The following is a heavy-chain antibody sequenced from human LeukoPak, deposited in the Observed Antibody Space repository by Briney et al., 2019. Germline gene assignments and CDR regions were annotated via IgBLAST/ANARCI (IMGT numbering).Heavy chain of an antibody. D-gene: IGHD1-26*01. CDR1: GFTFSSYA. CDR3: AKYVGQSGSNYYGLDV. V-gene: IGHV3-23*01. Sequence: GGSLRLSCVVSGFTFSSYAMNWVRQAPGKGLEWVSGITASGGSTYYADSVKGRFTISRDNSKNTLFMQMNSLRDEDTALYYCAKYVGQSGSNYYGLDVWGQGTAVTVSS. J-gene: IGHJ6*02. CDR2: ITASGGST.